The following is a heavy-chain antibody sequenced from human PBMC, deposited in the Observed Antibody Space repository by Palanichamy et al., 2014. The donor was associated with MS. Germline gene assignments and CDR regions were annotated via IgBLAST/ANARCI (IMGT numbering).Heavy chain of an antibody. CDR2: IATSGSDK. CDR3: ARGAQTGYFDP. Sequence: EVQLVESGGGLVRPGGSLTLSCAASGFTFSSYNMNWLRQAPGKGPEWVSFIATSGSDKNYADSVKGRFTVSRDNAKDSLFLQMNSLRAEDTAIYFCARGAQTGYFDPWGQGALVIVSS. D-gene: IGHD5-12*01. V-gene: IGHV3-21*02. CDR1: GFTFSSYN. J-gene: IGHJ5*02.